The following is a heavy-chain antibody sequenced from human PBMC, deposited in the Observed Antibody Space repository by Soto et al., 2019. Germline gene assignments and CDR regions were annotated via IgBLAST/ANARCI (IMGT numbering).Heavy chain of an antibody. V-gene: IGHV3-11*01. CDR3: AKDRYISSIEPPEIDY. D-gene: IGHD6-13*01. CDR1: GFTFSDYY. CDR2: ISSSGSTI. Sequence: GGSLRLSCAASGFTFSDYYMSWIRQAPGKGLEWVSYISSSGSTIYYADSVKGRFTISRDNAKNSLYLQMNSLRDDDTAVYYCAKDRYISSIEPPEIDYWGQGTPVTVSS. J-gene: IGHJ4*02.